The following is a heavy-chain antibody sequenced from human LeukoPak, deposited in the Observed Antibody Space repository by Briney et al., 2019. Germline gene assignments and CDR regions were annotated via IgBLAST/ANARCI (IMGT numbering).Heavy chain of an antibody. D-gene: IGHD3-10*01. CDR3: ARGSPSMVRGVSY. CDR1: GGTFSSYA. CDR2: IIPIFGTA. V-gene: IGHV1-69*05. J-gene: IGHJ4*02. Sequence: EASVKVSCKASGGTFSSYAISWVRQAPGQGLEWMGGIIPIFGTANYAQKLQGRVTMTTDTSTSTAYMELRSLRSDDTAVYYCARGSPSMVRGVSYWGQGTLVTVSS.